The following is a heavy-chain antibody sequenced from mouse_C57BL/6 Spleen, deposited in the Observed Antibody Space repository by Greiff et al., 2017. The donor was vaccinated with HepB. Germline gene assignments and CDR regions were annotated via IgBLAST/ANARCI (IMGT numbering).Heavy chain of an antibody. D-gene: IGHD1-1*01. CDR2: IDPSDSYT. Sequence: QVQLKQPGAELVKPGASVKLSCKASGYTFTSYWMQWVKQRPGQGLEWIGEIDPSDSYTNYNQKFKGKATLTVDTSSSTAYMQLSSLTSEDSAVYYCARRRVTTVVATYDYWGQGTTLTVSS. CDR1: GYTFTSYW. J-gene: IGHJ2*01. CDR3: ARRRVTTVVATYDY. V-gene: IGHV1-50*01.